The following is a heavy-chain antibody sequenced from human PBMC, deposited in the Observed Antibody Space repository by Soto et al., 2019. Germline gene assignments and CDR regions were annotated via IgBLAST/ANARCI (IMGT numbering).Heavy chain of an antibody. J-gene: IGHJ4*02. CDR1: GVTFSDYY. D-gene: IGHD2-15*01. V-gene: IGHV3-11*01. CDR2: ISSSGSTI. Sequence: LRLSCAASGVTFSDYYMSWIRQAPGKGLEWVSYISSSGSTIYYADSVKGRFTISRDNAKNSLYLQMNSLRAEDTAVYYCARDQEDIVVVVAATRFDYWGQGTLVTVSS. CDR3: ARDQEDIVVVVAATRFDY.